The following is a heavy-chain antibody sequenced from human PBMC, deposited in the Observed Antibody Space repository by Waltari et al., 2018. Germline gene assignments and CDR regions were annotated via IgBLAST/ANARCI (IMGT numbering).Heavy chain of an antibody. CDR1: GYHFTASW. Sequence: EVQLVQSGAEVQKPGESLRISCKTSGYHFTASWIGWVRRAPGKGLDYVAIMYPGDSDTRYGPSFEGQVTISVDKSITTAYLQWSSLKASDSAIYYCATMPNVAASGTSSYFFDFWGQGTLLTVST. D-gene: IGHD6-25*01. J-gene: IGHJ4*02. CDR3: ATMPNVAASGTSSYFFDF. V-gene: IGHV5-51*01. CDR2: MYPGDSDT.